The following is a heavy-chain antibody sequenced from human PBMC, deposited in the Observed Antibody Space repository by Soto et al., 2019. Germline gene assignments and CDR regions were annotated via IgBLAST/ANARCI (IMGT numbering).Heavy chain of an antibody. Sequence: SETLSLTCTVSGGSVSSGDFYWSWIRQPPGKGLEWIGNIYYSGSTNYNPSLKSRVAISVDTSKSQFSLNVTSVTAADTAVYFCARGRYCLTGRCFPNWFDSWGQGALVTVSS. D-gene: IGHD7-27*01. CDR2: IYYSGST. CDR1: GGSVSSGDFY. V-gene: IGHV4-61*08. CDR3: ARGRYCLTGRCFPNWFDS. J-gene: IGHJ5*01.